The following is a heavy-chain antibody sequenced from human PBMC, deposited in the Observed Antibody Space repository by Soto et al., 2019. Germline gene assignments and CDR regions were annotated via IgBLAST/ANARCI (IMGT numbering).Heavy chain of an antibody. CDR1: GFTFSSYS. CDR3: ARDGTMVRAWSYYYGMDV. J-gene: IGHJ6*02. Sequence: PGGSLRLSCAASGFTFSSYSMNWVRQAPGKGLEWVSYISSSSTIYYADSVKGRFTISRDNAKNSLYLQMNSLRDEDTAVYYFARDGTMVRAWSYYYGMDVWGQGTTVTVSS. D-gene: IGHD3-10*01. CDR2: ISSSSTI. V-gene: IGHV3-48*02.